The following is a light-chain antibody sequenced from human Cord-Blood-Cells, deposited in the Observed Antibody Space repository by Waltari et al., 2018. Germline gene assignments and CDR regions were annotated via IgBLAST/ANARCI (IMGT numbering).Light chain of an antibody. CDR1: QEISNY. V-gene: IGKV1-33*01. CDR3: QQYDNLPLT. Sequence: DIQMTQSPSSLSASVGDRVTITCQASQEISNYLNWYQQKPGKAPNILIYDASNLETGVPSRFSGSGSGTDFTFTISSLQPEDIATYYCQQYDNLPLTFGGGTKVEIK. J-gene: IGKJ4*01. CDR2: DAS.